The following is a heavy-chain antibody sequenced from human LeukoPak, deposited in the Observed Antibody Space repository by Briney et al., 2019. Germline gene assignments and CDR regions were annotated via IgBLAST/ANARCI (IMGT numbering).Heavy chain of an antibody. CDR2: ISAYNGNT. CDR1: GYTFTSYG. Sequence: ASAKVSCKASGYTFTSYGISWVRQAPGQGLEWMGWISAYNGNTNYAQKLQGRVTMTTDTSTSTAYMELRSLRSDDTAVYYCARGPYYDSWSGAGYWGQGTLVTVSS. CDR3: ARGPYYDSWSGAGY. V-gene: IGHV1-18*01. D-gene: IGHD3-3*01. J-gene: IGHJ4*02.